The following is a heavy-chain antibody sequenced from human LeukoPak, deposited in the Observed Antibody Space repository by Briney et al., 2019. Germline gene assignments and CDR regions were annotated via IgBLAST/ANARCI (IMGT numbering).Heavy chain of an antibody. J-gene: IGHJ5*02. Sequence: ASVKVSCKVSGYTLTELSMHRVRQAPGKGLEWMGGFAPEDGETIYAQKFQGRVTMTEDTSTDTAYMELSSLRSEDTAVYYCATVDYGDAPFWFDPWGQGTLVTVSS. CDR1: GYTLTELS. D-gene: IGHD4-17*01. CDR3: ATVDYGDAPFWFDP. CDR2: FAPEDGET. V-gene: IGHV1-24*01.